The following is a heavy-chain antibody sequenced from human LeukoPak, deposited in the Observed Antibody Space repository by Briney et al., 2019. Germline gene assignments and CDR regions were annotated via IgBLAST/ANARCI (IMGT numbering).Heavy chain of an antibody. CDR1: GFTFSVFE. J-gene: IGHJ4*02. CDR2: ISSTGSWT. V-gene: IGHV3-48*03. CDR3: ARDHFEPGVILDY. D-gene: IGHD3-9*01. Sequence: GGSLRLSCAASGFTFSVFEMNWVRQAPGKGLEWVSYISSTGSWTYYADSVKGRFTISRDNAKNSLYLQMNSLRAEDTAVYYCARDHFEPGVILDYWGQGNLVTVSS.